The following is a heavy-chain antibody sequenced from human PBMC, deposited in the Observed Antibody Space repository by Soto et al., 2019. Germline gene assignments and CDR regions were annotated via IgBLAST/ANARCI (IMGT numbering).Heavy chain of an antibody. CDR1: GLTFSKYA. D-gene: IGHD2-21*02. V-gene: IGHV3-23*01. CDR2: ITGSGGTL. CDR3: ARDAVYGDGLWIVAD. J-gene: IGHJ4*02. Sequence: DVQLLESGGGLVQPGGSLRLSCAASGLTFSKYAMNWVRQAPGKGQEWVSGITGSGGTLEYAASVKGRFTISRDNSKNMVYLQMNSLRAEDTAMYYCARDAVYGDGLWIVADWAQGTLLTVS.